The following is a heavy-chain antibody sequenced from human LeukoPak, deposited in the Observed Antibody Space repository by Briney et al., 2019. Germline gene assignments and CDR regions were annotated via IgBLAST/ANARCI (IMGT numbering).Heavy chain of an antibody. V-gene: IGHV1-2*06. J-gene: IGHJ4*02. CDR1: GYTFTGYY. CDR3: ARAIVAGTGFDY. Sequence: ASVKVSCKASGYTFTGYYMHWVRQAPGQGLEWMGRINPNSGGTNYAQKFQGRVTMTRDTSISTAYMELSRLRSDDTAVYYCARAIVAGTGFDYWGQGTLVIVSS. CDR2: INPNSGGT. D-gene: IGHD6-19*01.